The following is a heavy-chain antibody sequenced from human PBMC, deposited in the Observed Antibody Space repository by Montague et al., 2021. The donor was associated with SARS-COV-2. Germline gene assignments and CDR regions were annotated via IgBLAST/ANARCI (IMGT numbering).Heavy chain of an antibody. CDR1: GASISTGIYY. CDR3: ARFGSGTLEFDP. J-gene: IGHJ5*02. V-gene: IGHV4-61*02. Sequence: TLSLTCTVSGASISTGIYYWSWIRQPAGKGLEWIGRIRTTGHTDYNSSLESRVFMSVDTSTNQFSLSLTSVTAADTAVYFCARFGSGTLEFDPWGQGTLVPVSS. D-gene: IGHD1-26*01. CDR2: IRTTGHT.